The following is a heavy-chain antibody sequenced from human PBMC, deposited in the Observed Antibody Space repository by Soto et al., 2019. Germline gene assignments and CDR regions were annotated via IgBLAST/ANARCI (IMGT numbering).Heavy chain of an antibody. V-gene: IGHV1-69*12. Sequence: QVQLVQSGAEVKKPGSSVKVSCKASGGTFSSYAISWVRQAPGQGLEWMGGIIPIFGTANYAQKFQGRVTITADESTSSAYVSVSSLRSEDTAVYYCARVNYGSGSYYPPDYWGQGTLVSVSS. CDR2: IIPIFGTA. D-gene: IGHD3-10*01. J-gene: IGHJ4*02. CDR1: GGTFSSYA. CDR3: ARVNYGSGSYYPPDY.